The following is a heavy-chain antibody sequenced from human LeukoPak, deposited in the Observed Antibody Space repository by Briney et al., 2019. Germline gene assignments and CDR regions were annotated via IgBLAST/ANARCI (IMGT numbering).Heavy chain of an antibody. CDR3: ATLPTKTCIVGATCAGDY. J-gene: IGHJ4*02. CDR1: GYTLTELS. D-gene: IGHD1-26*01. Sequence: ASVKVSCKVSGYTLTELSMHWVRQAPGKGLEWMGGFDPEDGETIYAQKFQGRVTMTEDTSTDTAYMELSSLRSEDAAVYYCATLPTKTCIVGATCAGDYWGQGTLVTVSS. CDR2: FDPEDGET. V-gene: IGHV1-24*01.